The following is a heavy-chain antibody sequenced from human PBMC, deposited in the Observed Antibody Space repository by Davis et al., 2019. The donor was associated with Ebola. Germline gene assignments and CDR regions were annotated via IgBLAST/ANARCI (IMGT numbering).Heavy chain of an antibody. CDR2: IDPGDSYT. V-gene: IGHV5-10-1*01. CDR1: GYRFTSFW. J-gene: IGHJ5*02. Sequence: PGGSLRLTCRASGYRFTSFWVAWVRQMPGKGLEWMGRIDPGDSYTDYSPSFQGHVSISADRSTNTAYLQWRSLRASDTGTYYCAPTIFGVPQPWGQGTLVTVSS. D-gene: IGHD3-3*01. CDR3: APTIFGVPQP.